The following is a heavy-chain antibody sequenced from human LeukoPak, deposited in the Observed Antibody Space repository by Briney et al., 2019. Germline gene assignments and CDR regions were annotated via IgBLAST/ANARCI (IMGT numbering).Heavy chain of an antibody. CDR3: ARAPSGSYWGCFDY. Sequence: GGSLRLSCAASGFTFTSYSMSWVRQAPGKGLEWVSAISPSGGSTYYADSVKGRFTISRDNSRNTLYLQMSSLRAEDTAVYYCARAPSGSYWGCFDYWGQGTLVTVSS. CDR2: ISPSGGST. CDR1: GFTFTSYS. J-gene: IGHJ4*02. V-gene: IGHV3-23*01. D-gene: IGHD1-26*01.